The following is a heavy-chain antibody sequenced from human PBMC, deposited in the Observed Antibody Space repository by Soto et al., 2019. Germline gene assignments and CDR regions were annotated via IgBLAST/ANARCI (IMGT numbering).Heavy chain of an antibody. Sequence: SVKVSCKASGGSFNSYIFTWVRQAPGQGLEWMGRIIPVLGVEYYAQKFQGRVTITADKSTNTAYMELSSLRSEDTAVYYCAKDLTVVRGLIYYGMDVWGQGTTVPVSS. CDR1: GGSFNSYI. J-gene: IGHJ6*02. V-gene: IGHV1-69*04. D-gene: IGHD3-10*01. CDR2: IIPVLGVE. CDR3: AKDLTVVRGLIYYGMDV.